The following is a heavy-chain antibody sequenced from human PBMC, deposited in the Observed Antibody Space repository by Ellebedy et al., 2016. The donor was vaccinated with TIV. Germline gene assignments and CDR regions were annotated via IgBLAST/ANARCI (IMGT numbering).Heavy chain of an antibody. CDR3: ARLLIDSFDI. Sequence: MPSETLSLTCTVSGASVSSYYWSWIRQPPGKGLEWIGYVYYSGRTHYNPSLKSRITISTDSSKNQFSLRLSSVTAADTALYYCARLLIDSFDIWGQGTMVTVSS. V-gene: IGHV4-59*08. J-gene: IGHJ3*02. D-gene: IGHD3-16*01. CDR1: GASVSSYY. CDR2: VYYSGRT.